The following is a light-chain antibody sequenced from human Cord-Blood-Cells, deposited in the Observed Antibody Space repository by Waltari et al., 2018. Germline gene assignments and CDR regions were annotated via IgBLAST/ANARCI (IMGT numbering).Light chain of an antibody. CDR1: SSDVGGYNY. V-gene: IGLV2-14*01. CDR3: SSYTSSSNVV. CDR2: EVS. Sequence: QSALTQPASVSGSPGQSITTSCTGTSSDVGGYNYVSWYQQHPGKAPKLMIYEVSNRPSGVSNRFSGSKSGNTASLTISGLQAEDEADYYCSSYTSSSNVVFGGGTKLTVL. J-gene: IGLJ2*01.